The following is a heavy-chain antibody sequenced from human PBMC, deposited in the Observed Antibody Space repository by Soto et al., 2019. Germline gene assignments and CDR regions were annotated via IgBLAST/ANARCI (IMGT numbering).Heavy chain of an antibody. J-gene: IGHJ4*02. V-gene: IGHV4-39*01. CDR2: MYSGGST. D-gene: IGHD4-4*01. Sequence: QLQLQESGPGLVKPSATLSLTCTVSGGSITSSTSYWGWIRQPPGKGLEWIANMYSGGSTYYNTSLKSRVTISVDRSKNQFSLKLSSVTAADTAEYYCGYQDYRSNGYYCAFWGQGTLVTVPA. CDR1: GGSITSSTSY. CDR3: GYQDYRSNGYYCAF.